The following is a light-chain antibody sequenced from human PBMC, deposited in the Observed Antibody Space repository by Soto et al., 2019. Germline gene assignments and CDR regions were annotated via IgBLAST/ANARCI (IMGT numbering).Light chain of an antibody. CDR2: DAS. V-gene: IGKV1-5*01. CDR3: QQYNRYSLT. Sequence: DIQMTQSPSTLSASVGDRVTITCRASQSICSWLAWYQQKPGKAPKLLIYDASSLESGVPSRFSGSGSDTEFTLIINTLQPDDFATWHCQQYNRYSLTFGGGTKVEIK. J-gene: IGKJ4*01. CDR1: QSICSW.